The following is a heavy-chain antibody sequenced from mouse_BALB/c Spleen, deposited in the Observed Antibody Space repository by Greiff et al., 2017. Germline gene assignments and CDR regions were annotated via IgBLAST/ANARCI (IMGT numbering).Heavy chain of an antibody. D-gene: IGHD2-10*02. CDR3: AREGIGYGNLAWFAY. CDR1: GFTFSSYG. J-gene: IGHJ3*01. Sequence: EVHLVESGGGLVQPGGSLKLSCAASGFTFSSYGMSWVRQTPDKRLELVATINSNGGSTYYPDSVKGRFTISRDNAKNTLYLQMSSLKSEDTAMYYCAREGIGYGNLAWFAYWGQGTLVTVSA. V-gene: IGHV5-6-3*01. CDR2: INSNGGST.